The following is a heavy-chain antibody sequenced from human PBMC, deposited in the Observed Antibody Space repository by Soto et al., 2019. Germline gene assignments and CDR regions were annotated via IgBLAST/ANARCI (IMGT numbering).Heavy chain of an antibody. Sequence: GESLKISCKGSGYSFTSYWISWVRQMPGKGLEWMGRIDPSDSYTNYSPSFQGHVTISADKSISTAYLQWSSLKASDTAMYYCARRATYSSSTISPYGMDVWGQGATVTVSS. D-gene: IGHD6-6*01. CDR2: IDPSDSYT. J-gene: IGHJ6*02. V-gene: IGHV5-10-1*01. CDR1: GYSFTSYW. CDR3: ARRATYSSSTISPYGMDV.